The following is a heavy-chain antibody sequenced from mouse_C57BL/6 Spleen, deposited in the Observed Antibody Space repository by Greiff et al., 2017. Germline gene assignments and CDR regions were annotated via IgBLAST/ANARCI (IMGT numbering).Heavy chain of an antibody. V-gene: IGHV1-72*01. D-gene: IGHD1-1*01. CDR1: GYTFTSYW. CDR3: ARERIITTVVDAMDY. J-gene: IGHJ4*01. CDR2: IDPNSGGT. Sequence: QVQLQQPGAELVKPGASVKLSCKASGYTFTSYWMHWVKQRPGRGLEWIGRIDPNSGGTKYNEKFKSKATLTVDKPSSTAYMQLSSLTSEDSAVYDCARERIITTVVDAMDYWGQGTSVTVSS.